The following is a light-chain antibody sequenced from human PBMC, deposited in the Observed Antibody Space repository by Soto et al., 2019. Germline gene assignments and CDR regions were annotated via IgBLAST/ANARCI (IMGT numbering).Light chain of an antibody. CDR1: QSISSS. V-gene: IGKV1-39*01. Sequence: DIQMTQSPSSLSASVGDRVTITCRASQSISSSLNWYQQKPGKAPRLLIYAASRLQSGAPSRFSGSGSGTDFTLTITSLQPEDFETYYCQQSYITPRTFGQGTKVDIK. CDR3: QQSYITPRT. J-gene: IGKJ1*01. CDR2: AAS.